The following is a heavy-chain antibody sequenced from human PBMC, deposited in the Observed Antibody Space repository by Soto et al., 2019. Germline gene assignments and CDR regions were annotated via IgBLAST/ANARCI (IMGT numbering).Heavy chain of an antibody. D-gene: IGHD5-12*01. CDR1: GYTFTSYA. CDR2: INAGNGNT. V-gene: IGHV1-3*01. CDR3: ARKVREMATITGAFDI. J-gene: IGHJ3*02. Sequence: ASVKVSCKASGYTFTSYAMHWVRQAPGQRLEWMGWINAGNGNTKYSQKFQGRVTITRDTSASTAYMELSSLRSEDTAVYYCARKVREMATITGAFDIWGQGTMVTVSS.